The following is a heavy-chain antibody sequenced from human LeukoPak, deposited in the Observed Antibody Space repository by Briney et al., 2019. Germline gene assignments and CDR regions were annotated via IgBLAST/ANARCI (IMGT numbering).Heavy chain of an antibody. CDR1: GGSISSYY. D-gene: IGHD1-26*01. Sequence: SETLSLTCTVSGGSISSYYWSWIRQPPGKGLEWIGYIYYSGNTNYNPSLKSRVTIPVDTSKNQFSLKLSSVTAADTAVYYCARGGNYYPYYFDYWGQGALVIVSS. CDR3: ARGGNYYPYYFDY. V-gene: IGHV4-59*01. J-gene: IGHJ4*02. CDR2: IYYSGNT.